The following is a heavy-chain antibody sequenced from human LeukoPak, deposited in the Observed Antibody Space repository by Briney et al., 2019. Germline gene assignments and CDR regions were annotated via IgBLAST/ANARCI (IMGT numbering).Heavy chain of an antibody. V-gene: IGHV4-59*01. CDR3: AKEYSSNWFDP. CDR2: IYYSGST. CDR1: GGSISSYY. D-gene: IGHD6-19*01. Sequence: SETLSLTCTVSGGSISSYYWSWIRQPPGKGLEWIGYIYYSGSTNYNPSLKSRVTISVDTSKNQFPLKLSSVTAADTAVYYCAKEYSSNWFDPWGQGTLVTVSS. J-gene: IGHJ5*02.